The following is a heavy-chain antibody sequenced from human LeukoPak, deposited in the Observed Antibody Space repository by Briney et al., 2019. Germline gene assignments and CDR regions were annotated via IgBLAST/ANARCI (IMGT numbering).Heavy chain of an antibody. CDR1: GGSISSYY. Sequence: LETLSLTCTVSGGSISSYYWSWIRQPPGKGLEWIGYIYYSKSTNYNPSLKSRVTISGDTSKNQFSLKLSSVTAADTAVYYCARGLSDSSGYYYGGRFDPWGQGTLVTVSS. CDR3: ARGLSDSSGYYYGGRFDP. J-gene: IGHJ5*02. V-gene: IGHV4-59*01. CDR2: IYYSKST. D-gene: IGHD3-22*01.